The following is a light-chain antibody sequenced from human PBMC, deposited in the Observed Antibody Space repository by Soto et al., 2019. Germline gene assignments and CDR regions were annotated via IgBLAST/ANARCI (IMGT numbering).Light chain of an antibody. J-gene: IGLJ1*01. CDR3: NSYASITTAYG. CDR1: SSDVGGSNY. CDR2: EVT. Sequence: QSVLTQPASVSGSPGQSITISCTGTSSDVGGSNYVSWYQHHPGKDPKLMIYEVTNRPSGVLNLISGSKSGTAAYLTICGLQAEDASNYYRNSYASITTAYGFRSAPNATVL. V-gene: IGLV2-14*01.